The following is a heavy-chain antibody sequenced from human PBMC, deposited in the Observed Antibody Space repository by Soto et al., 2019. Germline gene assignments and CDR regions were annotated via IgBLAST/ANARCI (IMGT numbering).Heavy chain of an antibody. CDR2: IYYSGST. J-gene: IGHJ4*02. CDR3: AREDCGGDCYSSGGGTFDY. Sequence: QVQLQESGPGLVKPSQTLSLTCTVSRSSISSGGYYWSWIRQHPGKGLEWIVYIYYSGSTYYNPSLKCRVTISVDTSKIQFSLKMSSVTASDTAVYYCAREDCGGDCYSSGGGTFDYWGQGTLVTVSS. CDR1: RSSISSGGYY. V-gene: IGHV4-31*03. D-gene: IGHD2-21*02.